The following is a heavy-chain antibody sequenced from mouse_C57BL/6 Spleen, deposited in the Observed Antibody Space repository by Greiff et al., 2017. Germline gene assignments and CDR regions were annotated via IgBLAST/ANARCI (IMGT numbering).Heavy chain of an antibody. V-gene: IGHV7-3*01. CDR3: ARFGYGSSFDY. D-gene: IGHD1-1*01. J-gene: IGHJ2*01. CDR1: GFTFTDYY. CDR2: IRNKANGYTT. Sequence: EVKLEESGGGLVQPGGSLSLSCAASGFTFTDYYMSWVRQPPGKALEWLGFIRNKANGYTTEYSASVKGRFTISRDNSQSILYLQMNALRAEDSATYYCARFGYGSSFDYWGQGTTLTVSS.